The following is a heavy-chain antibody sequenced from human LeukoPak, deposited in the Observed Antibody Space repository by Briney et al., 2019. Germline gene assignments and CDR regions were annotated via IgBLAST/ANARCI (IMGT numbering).Heavy chain of an antibody. Sequence: GESLKISCKASGYTFTNYWIGWVRQMPGKGLEWMGIIYPGDSDTRYSPSFQGQVTISADKSISTAYLQWSSLKASDTAMYYCARHPPVYYDILTGTHYYYGMDVWGQGTTVTVSS. CDR1: GYTFTNYW. D-gene: IGHD3-9*01. CDR3: ARHPPVYYDILTGTHYYYGMDV. CDR2: IYPGDSDT. J-gene: IGHJ6*02. V-gene: IGHV5-51*01.